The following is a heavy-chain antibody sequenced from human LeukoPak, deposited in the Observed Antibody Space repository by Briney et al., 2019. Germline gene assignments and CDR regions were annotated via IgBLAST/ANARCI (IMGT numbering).Heavy chain of an antibody. V-gene: IGHV1-46*01. CDR1: GYTFTSYY. CDR2: INPSGGST. Sequence: ASVKVSCKASGYTFTSYYMQWVRQAPGQGLEWMGIINPSGGSTSYAQKFQGRVTMTRDTSTSTIYMELSSLRSEDTAVYYCARETSVVVAPEYNWFDPWGQGTLVTVSS. CDR3: ARETSVVVAPEYNWFDP. J-gene: IGHJ5*02. D-gene: IGHD2-15*01.